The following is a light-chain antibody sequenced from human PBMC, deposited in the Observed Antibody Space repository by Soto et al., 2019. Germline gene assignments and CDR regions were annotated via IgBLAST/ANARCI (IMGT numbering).Light chain of an antibody. J-gene: IGKJ2*01. Sequence: DLQMTQSPSSLSASVGDRVTMTCRASQSINNFLNWYQQKPGKAPKLLIYAAATLQHGVPSRFSGSGFGTDFALTISNLQPEDFATYYCQQSYSTPPDTFGQGTNLEIK. CDR3: QQSYSTPPDT. CDR2: AAA. CDR1: QSINNF. V-gene: IGKV1-39*01.